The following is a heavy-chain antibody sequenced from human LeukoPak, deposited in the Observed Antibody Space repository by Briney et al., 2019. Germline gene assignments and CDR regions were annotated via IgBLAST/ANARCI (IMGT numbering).Heavy chain of an antibody. CDR2: IYYSGST. J-gene: IGHJ4*02. D-gene: IGHD6-19*01. CDR3: ARAVSGRFDY. CDR1: GGSMSPYH. Sequence: PSETLSLTCTVSGGSMSPYHWGWMRQPPGKGREWTGYIYYSGSTNYNPSLKSRVTISVDTSKNQFSLKLSSVTAADTAIYYCARAVSGRFDYWGQGTLVTVSS. V-gene: IGHV4-59*08.